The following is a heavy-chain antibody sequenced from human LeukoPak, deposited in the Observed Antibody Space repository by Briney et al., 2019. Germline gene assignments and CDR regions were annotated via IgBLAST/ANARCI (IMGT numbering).Heavy chain of an antibody. D-gene: IGHD3-9*01. CDR1: GFTFSSYA. Sequence: GGSLRLSCAASGFTFSSYAMHWVRQAPGKGLEWVAVISYDGSNKYYADSVKGRFTISRDNSKNMLYLQMNSLRAEDTAVYYCARVVAPYDILTYFDYWGQGTLVTVSS. CDR2: ISYDGSNK. CDR3: ARVVAPYDILTYFDY. V-gene: IGHV3-30*04. J-gene: IGHJ4*02.